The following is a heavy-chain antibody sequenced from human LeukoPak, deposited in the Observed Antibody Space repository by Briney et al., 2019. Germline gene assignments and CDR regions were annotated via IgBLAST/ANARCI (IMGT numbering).Heavy chain of an antibody. CDR2: IIPIFGTA. Sequence: ASVKVSCKASGGTVSRYAISWVRQAPGQGLEWMGGIIPIFGTANYAQKFQGRVTITADESTSTAYMELSSLRSEDTAVYYCARAPPATQTEYFDYWGQGPLVTVSS. J-gene: IGHJ4*02. D-gene: IGHD1-14*01. CDR1: GGTVSRYA. CDR3: ARAPPATQTEYFDY. V-gene: IGHV1-69*13.